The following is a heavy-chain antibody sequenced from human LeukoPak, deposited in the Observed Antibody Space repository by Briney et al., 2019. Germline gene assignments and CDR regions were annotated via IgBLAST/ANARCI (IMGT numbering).Heavy chain of an antibody. Sequence: PGGSLRLSCAASGFTFSSYSMNWVRQAPGKGLEWVSYISSSSSTIYYADSVKGRFTISRDNAKNTVDLQMDSLRAEDTAVYYCAKAGSGWYAPYWGQGTLVTVS. CDR3: AKAGSGWYAPY. CDR2: ISSSSSTI. J-gene: IGHJ4*02. V-gene: IGHV3-48*01. D-gene: IGHD6-19*01. CDR1: GFTFSSYS.